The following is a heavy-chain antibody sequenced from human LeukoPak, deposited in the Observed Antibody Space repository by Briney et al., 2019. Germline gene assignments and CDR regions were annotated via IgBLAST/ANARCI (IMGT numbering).Heavy chain of an antibody. CDR3: ARDHQSRASYDSRGYPDPYFDY. CDR1: GFTFSSYG. D-gene: IGHD3-22*01. Sequence: GGSLRLSCAASGFTFSSYGMHWVRQAPGKGLEWVAVIWYDGSNKYYADSVKGRFTISRDNSKNTLYLQMNSLRAEDTAVYYCARDHQSRASYDSRGYPDPYFDYWGQGTLVTVSS. J-gene: IGHJ4*02. CDR2: IWYDGSNK. V-gene: IGHV3-33*01.